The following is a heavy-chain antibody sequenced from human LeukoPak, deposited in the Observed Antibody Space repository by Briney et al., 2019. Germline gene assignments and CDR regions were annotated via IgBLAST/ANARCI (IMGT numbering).Heavy chain of an antibody. CDR1: GFTVSSDS. J-gene: IGHJ6*03. D-gene: IGHD5-12*01. CDR2: IYSGGST. Sequence: GGSLRLSCTVSGFTVSSDSMSWVRQAPGKGLEWVSFIYSGGSTHYSDSVKGRFTISRDNAKNSLYLQMNSLRAEDTAVYYCARDPYSGYDSYYYMDVWGKGTTVTISS. CDR3: ARDPYSGYDSYYYMDV. V-gene: IGHV3-53*01.